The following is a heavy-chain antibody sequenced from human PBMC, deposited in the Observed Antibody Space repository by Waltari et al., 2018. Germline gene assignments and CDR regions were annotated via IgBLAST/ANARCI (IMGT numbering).Heavy chain of an antibody. CDR2: INTNTGNP. CDR3: AKGIQLWGRGSWYFDD. V-gene: IGHV7-4-1*02. Sequence: QVQLVQSGSELTKPGASVKVYCKSSGYIFSNYALHWVRQVPGQGIEWMGWINTNTGNPTYAQGFTGRFVFSLDTSVSTAYLQISSLKAEDTSVYYCAKGIQLWGRGSWYFDDWGQGTLVTVSS. D-gene: IGHD5-18*01. J-gene: IGHJ4*02. CDR1: GYIFSNYA.